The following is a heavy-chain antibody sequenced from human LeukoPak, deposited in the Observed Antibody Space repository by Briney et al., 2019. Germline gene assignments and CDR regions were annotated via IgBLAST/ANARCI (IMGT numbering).Heavy chain of an antibody. V-gene: IGHV4-59*10. D-gene: IGHD3-22*01. CDR3: ASDQYYYDSSGYGGLYYFDY. CDR1: CGCFSSYY. J-gene: IGHJ4*02. CDR2: IYTSGST. Sequence: SETLSLTCAVYCGCFSSYYWSWIQQPAGKELEWIGRIYTSGSTNYNRSLKSRVTMTVDTSKNQFSLELSSVTAADTAVYYCASDQYYYDSSGYGGLYYFDYWGQGTLVTVSS.